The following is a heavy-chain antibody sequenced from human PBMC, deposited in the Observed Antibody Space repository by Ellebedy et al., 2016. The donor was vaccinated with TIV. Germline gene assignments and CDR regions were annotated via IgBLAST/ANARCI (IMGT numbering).Heavy chain of an antibody. CDR1: GYTFTSYY. V-gene: IGHV1-46*01. CDR2: INPSGGRT. D-gene: IGHD6-19*01. CDR3: AIRYSSGWSLDY. J-gene: IGHJ4*02. Sequence: ASVKVSCXASGYTFTSYYMHWVRQAPGQGLEWMGIINPSGGRTSYAQKFQGRVTMTRDTSTSTVYMELSSLRSEDTAVYYCAIRYSSGWSLDYWGQGILVTVSS.